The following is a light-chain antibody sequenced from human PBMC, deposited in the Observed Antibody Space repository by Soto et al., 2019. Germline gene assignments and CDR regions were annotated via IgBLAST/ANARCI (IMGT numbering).Light chain of an antibody. CDR2: ATC. V-gene: IGKV3-20*01. Sequence: DIVLTQSPGTLSLSPGERATLSCRASQSVSSSYLAWYQQKPGQPPRLVMYATCSRATGIPARFSGSGSGTDFTRTISRLEPEDVAVYYYQQYGSSSWTFGQGTKVDIK. CDR1: QSVSSSY. CDR3: QQYGSSSWT. J-gene: IGKJ1*01.